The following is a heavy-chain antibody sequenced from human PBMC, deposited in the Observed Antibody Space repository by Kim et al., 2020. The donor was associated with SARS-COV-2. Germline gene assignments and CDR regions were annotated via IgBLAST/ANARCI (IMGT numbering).Heavy chain of an antibody. V-gene: IGHV4-34*01. CDR3: ARGQLLYGVWDFGGGIDY. CDR1: GGSFSGYY. CDR2: INHSGST. J-gene: IGHJ4*02. D-gene: IGHD2-2*02. Sequence: SETLSLTCAVYGGSFSGYYWSWIRQPPGKGLEWIGEINHSGSTNYNPSLKSRVTISVDTSKNQFSLKLSSVTAADTAVYYCARGQLLYGVWDFGGGIDYWGQGTLVTVSS.